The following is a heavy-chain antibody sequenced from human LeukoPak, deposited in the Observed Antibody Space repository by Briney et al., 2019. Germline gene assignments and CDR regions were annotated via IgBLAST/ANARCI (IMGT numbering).Heavy chain of an antibody. Sequence: PGRSLRLSCAASGITFSSYGMHWVRQAPGKGLEWVAVISYDGSNKYYADSVKGRFTISRDNSKNTLYLQMNSLRAEDTAVYYCAKVDRDYYGSGSVDYWGQGTLVTVSS. CDR1: GITFSSYG. D-gene: IGHD3-10*01. J-gene: IGHJ4*02. CDR2: ISYDGSNK. CDR3: AKVDRDYYGSGSVDY. V-gene: IGHV3-30*18.